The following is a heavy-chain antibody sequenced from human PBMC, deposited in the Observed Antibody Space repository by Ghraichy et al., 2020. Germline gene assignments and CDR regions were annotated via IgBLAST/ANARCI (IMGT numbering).Heavy chain of an antibody. J-gene: IGHJ5*02. CDR3: ARGYCSGGSCPTGVSNWFDP. V-gene: IGHV3-74*01. Sequence: GGSLRLSCAASGFTFISYWMHWVRQAPGKGLVWVSRINSDGSSTSYADSVKGRFTISRDNAKNTLYLQMNSLRAEDTAVYYCARGYCSGGSCPTGVSNWFDPWGQGTLVTVSS. CDR2: INSDGSST. CDR1: GFTFISYW. D-gene: IGHD2-15*01.